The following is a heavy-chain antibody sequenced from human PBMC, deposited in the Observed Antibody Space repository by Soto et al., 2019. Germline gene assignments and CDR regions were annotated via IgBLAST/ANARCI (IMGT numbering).Heavy chain of an antibody. D-gene: IGHD5-18*01. CDR2: ISWNSGSI. J-gene: IGHJ6*03. CDR1: GFTFDDYA. V-gene: IGHV3-9*01. Sequence: GGSLRLSCAASGFTFDDYAMHWVRQAPGKGLEWVSGISWNSGSIGYADSVKGRFTISRDNAKNSLYLQMNSLRAEDTALYYCAKVGYSYGYYYYYYMDVWGKGTTVTVSS. CDR3: AKVGYSYGYYYYYYMDV.